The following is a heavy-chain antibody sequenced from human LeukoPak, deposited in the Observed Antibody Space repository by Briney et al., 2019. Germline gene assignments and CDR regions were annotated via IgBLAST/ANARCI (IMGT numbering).Heavy chain of an antibody. CDR3: ARDLDYDYVWGSYRFLTYFDY. CDR1: GGSISSSSYY. CDR2: IYYSGST. J-gene: IGHJ4*02. Sequence: SETLSLTCTVSGGSISSSSYYWGWIRQPPGKGLEWIGSIYYSGSTYYNPSLKSRVTISVDTSKNQFSLKLGSVTAADTAVYYCARDLDYDYVWGSYRFLTYFDYWGQGTLVTVSS. V-gene: IGHV4-39*07. D-gene: IGHD3-16*02.